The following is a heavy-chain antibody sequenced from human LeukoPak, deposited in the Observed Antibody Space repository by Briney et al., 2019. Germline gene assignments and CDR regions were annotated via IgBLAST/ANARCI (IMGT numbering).Heavy chain of an antibody. Sequence: GGSLRLSCAASGFTFSSYGMHWVRQAPGKGLEWVAFIRYDGSNKYYADSVKGRFTISRDNSKNTLYLQMNSLRAEDTAVYYCAHARGPTVVTAPFDYWGQGTLVTVSS. J-gene: IGHJ4*02. D-gene: IGHD2-21*02. V-gene: IGHV3-30*02. CDR3: AHARGPTVVTAPFDY. CDR1: GFTFSSYG. CDR2: IRYDGSNK.